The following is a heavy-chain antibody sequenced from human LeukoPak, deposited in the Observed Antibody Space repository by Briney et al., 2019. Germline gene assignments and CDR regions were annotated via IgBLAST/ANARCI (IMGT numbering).Heavy chain of an antibody. Sequence: GGSLRLSCAASGFTFTSYAMSWVRQAPGKGLEWVSGISGSGGSTYYAGSVKGRLTMSRDNSKNTLYLQMNSLRAEDTAVYYCARPLSIVGATIGAFDIWGQGTMVTVSS. V-gene: IGHV3-23*01. CDR3: ARPLSIVGATIGAFDI. J-gene: IGHJ3*02. CDR1: GFTFTSYA. CDR2: ISGSGGST. D-gene: IGHD1-26*01.